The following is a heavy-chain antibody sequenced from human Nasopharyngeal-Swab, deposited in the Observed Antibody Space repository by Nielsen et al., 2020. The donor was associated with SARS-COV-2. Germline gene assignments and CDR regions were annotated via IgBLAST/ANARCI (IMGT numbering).Heavy chain of an antibody. D-gene: IGHD3-16*01. J-gene: IGHJ4*02. CDR2: IYRGGST. CDR1: GFTVSSNY. Sequence: GWSLRLSCAASGFTVSSNYMSWVRQAPGKGLEWVSVIYRGGSTYYADSVKGRFTISRDNSKNTLYLQMNRLRAEDTAVYYCARGGGDDYVWGSYNYYFDYWGQGTLVTVSS. V-gene: IGHV3-53*01. CDR3: ARGGGDDYVWGSYNYYFDY.